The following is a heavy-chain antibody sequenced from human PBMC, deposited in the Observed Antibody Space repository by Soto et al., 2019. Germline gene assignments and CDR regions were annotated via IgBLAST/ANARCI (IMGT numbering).Heavy chain of an antibody. CDR3: ARDYYGSCSRFDY. V-gene: IGHV4-4*07. CDR2: TYTNGDT. CDR1: GGSIISYY. D-gene: IGHD3-10*01. Sequence: SETLSLTCTVSGGSIISYYWSWIRQPAGKGLEWIGRTYTNGDTNYNPSLKSRVTMSVDTSKNQFSLNLSSVTAADTAVYYCARDYYGSCSRFDYWGQGTQVTVSS. J-gene: IGHJ4*02.